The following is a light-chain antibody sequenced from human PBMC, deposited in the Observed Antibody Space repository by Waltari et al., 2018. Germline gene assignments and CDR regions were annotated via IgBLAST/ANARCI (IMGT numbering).Light chain of an antibody. Sequence: PLPQPPPGPGTPDQWTTIPASGTTIAVGIYALAPWYQQHPGEAPKLLICEVFKRPPDTSSRFSGAKSGSTASLTISGLQPEDEADYYCCSYAGRGTYVFGSGTKVTVL. J-gene: IGLJ1*01. CDR3: CSYAGRGTYV. CDR2: EVF. CDR1: TIAVGIYAL. V-gene: IGLV2-23*02.